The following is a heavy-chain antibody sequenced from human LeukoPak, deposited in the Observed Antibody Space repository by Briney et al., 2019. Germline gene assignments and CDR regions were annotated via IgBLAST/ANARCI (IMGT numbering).Heavy chain of an antibody. D-gene: IGHD3-10*02. CDR3: ARGVFGELEQLRLQH. CDR1: GYTFTSYY. J-gene: IGHJ1*01. CDR2: INPSGGST. V-gene: IGHV1-46*01. Sequence: GASVKVSCKASGYTFTSYYVHWVRQAPGQGLEWMGIINPSGGSTSYPQKFQDRVTMTRDTSTSTVYMELSSLKSDDTAIYYCARGVFGELEQLRLQHWGQGTLVTVSS.